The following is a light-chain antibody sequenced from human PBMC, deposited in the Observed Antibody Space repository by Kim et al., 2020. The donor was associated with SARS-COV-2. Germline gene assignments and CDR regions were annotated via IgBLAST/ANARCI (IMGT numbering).Light chain of an antibody. CDR1: SGHSNYA. J-gene: IGLJ1*01. CDR3: QTWGTGIHV. CDR2: INNDGSH. V-gene: IGLV4-69*01. Sequence: ASVKLTCPLSSGHSNYAIAWHQQQPEKGPRYLMKINNDGSHKKGEGIPDRFSGSSSGAERYLTISSLQSEDEADYYCQTWGTGIHVFGAGTKVTVL.